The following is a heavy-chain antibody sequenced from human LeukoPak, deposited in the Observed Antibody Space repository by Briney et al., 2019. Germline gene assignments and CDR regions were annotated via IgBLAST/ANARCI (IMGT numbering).Heavy chain of an antibody. CDR1: GYTFTSYG. CDR2: ISAYNGNT. CDR3: ARAGSWLGPIDY. J-gene: IGHJ4*02. Sequence: ASVKVSCTASGYTFTSYGISTVRQAPGPGLEWMGWISAYNGNTNYAQKLPGRVTMTTDTSTSTAYMELRSLRSDDTAVYYWARAGSWLGPIDYWGQGTMVTVSS. D-gene: IGHD6-13*01. V-gene: IGHV1-18*04.